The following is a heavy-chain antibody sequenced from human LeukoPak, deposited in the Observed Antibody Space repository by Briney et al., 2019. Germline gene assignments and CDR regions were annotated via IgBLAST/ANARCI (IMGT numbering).Heavy chain of an antibody. D-gene: IGHD3-10*01. CDR2: IYTSGTI. CDR1: GGSISSYY. Sequence: SETLSLTCTVSGGSISSYYWSWIRQPAGTALEWIGRIYTSGTITYNPSLKSRVTMSVDTSKNQFSLKLSSVTAADTTVYYCARDSGTTGEVKFDPWGQGTLVTVSS. CDR3: ARDSGTTGEVKFDP. V-gene: IGHV4-4*07. J-gene: IGHJ5*02.